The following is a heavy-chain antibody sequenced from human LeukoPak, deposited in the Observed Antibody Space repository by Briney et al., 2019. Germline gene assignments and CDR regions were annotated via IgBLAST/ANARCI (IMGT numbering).Heavy chain of an antibody. CDR2: IRYGGSNK. Sequence: GGSLRLYCAASGFTFSSYDMHWVRQAPGKGLEGVAFIRYGGSNKYYADSVKGRFTISRDNSKNTLYLQMNSLRAEDTAVYYCAKADEYYDYVWGSYRPHKFDYWGQGTLVTVSS. CDR3: AKADEYYDYVWGSYRPHKFDY. J-gene: IGHJ4*02. V-gene: IGHV3-30*02. D-gene: IGHD3-16*02. CDR1: GFTFSSYD.